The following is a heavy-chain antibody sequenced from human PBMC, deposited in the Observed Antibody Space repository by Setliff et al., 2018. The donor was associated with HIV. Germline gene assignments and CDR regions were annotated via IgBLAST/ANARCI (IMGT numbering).Heavy chain of an antibody. CDR2: LYYTGHT. CDR1: GDSMSSSTYY. D-gene: IGHD2-21*02. CDR3: ARDIVVGTSTSNRLDP. J-gene: IGHJ5*02. Sequence: SETLSLTCTVSGDSMSSSTYYWAWIRQTPGKGLEWIGALYYTGHTYFNPSLYSRVSMSMDASRSQFSLQLTSVTAADTAVYFCARDIVVGTSTSNRLDPWGQGTLVTVSS. V-gene: IGHV4-39*01.